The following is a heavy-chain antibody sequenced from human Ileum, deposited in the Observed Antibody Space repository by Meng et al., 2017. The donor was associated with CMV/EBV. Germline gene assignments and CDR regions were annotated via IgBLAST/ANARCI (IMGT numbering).Heavy chain of an antibody. CDR2: SSGSGGST. V-gene: IGHV3-23*01. CDR3: AKDRDTAMPFDY. J-gene: IGHJ4*02. Sequence: GESLKISCAASGFTFSSYAMSWVRQAPGKGLEWVSASSGSGGSTYYADSVQGRFTISRDNSKNTLYLQMNSLRAEDTAVYYCAKDRDTAMPFDYWGQGTLFTVSS. D-gene: IGHD5-18*01. CDR1: GFTFSSYA.